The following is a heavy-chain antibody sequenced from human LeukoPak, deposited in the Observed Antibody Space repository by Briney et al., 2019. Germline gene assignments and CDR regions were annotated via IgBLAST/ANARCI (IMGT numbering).Heavy chain of an antibody. CDR3: ARGQGGSGYYYGY. V-gene: IGHV4-59*05. Sequence: SETLSLTCTVSGGSISSYYWSWIRQPPGKGLEWIGSIYYSGSTYYNPSLKSRVTISVDTSKNQFSLKLSSVTAADTAVYYCARGQGGSGYYYGYWGQGTLVTVSS. J-gene: IGHJ4*02. CDR2: IYYSGST. D-gene: IGHD3-22*01. CDR1: GGSISSYY.